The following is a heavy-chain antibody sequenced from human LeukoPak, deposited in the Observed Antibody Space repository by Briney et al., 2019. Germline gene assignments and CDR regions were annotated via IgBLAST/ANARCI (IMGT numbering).Heavy chain of an antibody. CDR1: GFTVSNNY. D-gene: IGHD1-14*01. J-gene: IGHJ6*04. CDR2: IYAGGST. V-gene: IGHV3-53*01. CDR3: ARDPTGASV. Sequence: GGSLRPSCAASGFTVSNNYISWVRQPPGKGLEWISVIYAGGSTFYTDSVKGRFTTSRDNSKNTVYLQMDRLTPEDTSVYYCARDPTGASVWGRGTTVTVSS.